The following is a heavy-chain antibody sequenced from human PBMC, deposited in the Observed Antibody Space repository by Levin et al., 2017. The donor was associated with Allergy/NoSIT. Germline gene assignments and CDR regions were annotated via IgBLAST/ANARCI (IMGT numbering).Heavy chain of an antibody. CDR2: VYPSGST. CDR3: ARDSRSSTPWWFDR. D-gene: IGHD3-10*01. J-gene: IGHJ5*02. CDR1: GDSSSTFY. Sequence: PSETLSLTCTVSGDSSSTFYWSWIRQSAGKGLEWIGRVYPSGSTDYNPSLKSRLTMSIDTSKNQFSLRLTSVTAADTAVYYCARDSRSSTPWWFDRWGRGTLVTVSS. V-gene: IGHV4-4*07.